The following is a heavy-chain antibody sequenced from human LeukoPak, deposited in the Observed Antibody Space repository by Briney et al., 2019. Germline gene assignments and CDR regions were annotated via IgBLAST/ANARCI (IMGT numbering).Heavy chain of an antibody. CDR2: IYTSGST. Sequence: PSETLSLTCAVSGYSISSGSYYWSWIRQPAGKGLEWIGRIYTSGSTNYNPSLKSRVTISVDTSKNQFSLKLSSVTAADTAVYYCAREEPHDAFDIWGQGTMVTVSS. J-gene: IGHJ3*02. CDR3: AREEPHDAFDI. V-gene: IGHV4-61*02. D-gene: IGHD1-26*01. CDR1: GYSISSGSYY.